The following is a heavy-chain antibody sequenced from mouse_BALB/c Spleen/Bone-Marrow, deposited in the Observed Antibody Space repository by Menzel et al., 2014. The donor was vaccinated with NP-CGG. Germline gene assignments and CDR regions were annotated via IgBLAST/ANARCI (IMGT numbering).Heavy chain of an antibody. Sequence: VKLQESGAELVRPGTSVKVSCKASGYAFTNYLIEWVKQRPGQGLEWIGVISPGSGGTNYNEKFKAKATLTADKSSSTAYMQLSSLTSDDSAVYFCARCLTGTSAMDYWGQGTSVTVSS. D-gene: IGHD4-1*01. CDR3: ARCLTGTSAMDY. J-gene: IGHJ4*01. V-gene: IGHV1-54*01. CDR2: ISPGSGGT. CDR1: GYAFTNYL.